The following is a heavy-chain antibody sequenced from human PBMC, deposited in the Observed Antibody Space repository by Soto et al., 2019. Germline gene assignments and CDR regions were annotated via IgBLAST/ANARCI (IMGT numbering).Heavy chain of an antibody. V-gene: IGHV4-34*01. CDR2: INHSGST. CDR3: ARARYDILTGYYTYYYYGMDV. Sequence: SETLSLTCAVHGVSFSGYYWSWIRQPPGKGLEWIGEINHSGSTNYNPSLKSRVTISVDTSKNQFSLKLSSVTAADTAVYYCARARYDILTGYYTYYYYGMDVWGQGTTVTVSS. D-gene: IGHD3-9*01. CDR1: GVSFSGYY. J-gene: IGHJ6*02.